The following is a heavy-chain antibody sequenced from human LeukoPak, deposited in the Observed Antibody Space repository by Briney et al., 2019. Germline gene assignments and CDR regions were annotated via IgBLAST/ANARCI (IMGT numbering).Heavy chain of an antibody. CDR3: ARGPYYYDSSGRDAFDI. CDR1: GGSISVNTYY. J-gene: IGHJ3*02. D-gene: IGHD3-22*01. CDR2: INHSGST. Sequence: SETLSLTCTVSGGSISVNTYYCAWIRQPPGKGLEWIGEINHSGSTNYNPSLKSRVTISVDTSKNQFSLKLSSVTAADTAVYYCARGPYYYDSSGRDAFDIWGQGTMVTVSS. V-gene: IGHV4-39*07.